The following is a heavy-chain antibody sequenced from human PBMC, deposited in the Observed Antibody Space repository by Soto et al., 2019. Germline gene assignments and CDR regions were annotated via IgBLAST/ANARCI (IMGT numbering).Heavy chain of an antibody. CDR1: GYTFTSYA. CDR3: ARVPGYSIRDL. J-gene: IGHJ2*01. CDR2: INAGNGNT. D-gene: IGHD2-21*01. Sequence: GASVKVSCKASGYTFTSYAMHWLRQAPGQRLEWMGWINAGNGNTKYSQKFQGRVTITRDTSASTAYMELSSLRSEDTAVYYCARVPGYSIRDLWGRGTLVTVSS. V-gene: IGHV1-3*01.